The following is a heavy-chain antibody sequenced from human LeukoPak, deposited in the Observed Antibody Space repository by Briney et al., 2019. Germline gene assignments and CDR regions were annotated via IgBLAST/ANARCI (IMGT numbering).Heavy chain of an antibody. D-gene: IGHD1-14*01. CDR3: ARRATGNWFDP. V-gene: IGHV5-51*01. CDR1: GYSFSTYW. CDR2: IYPGDSDT. Sequence: GESLKISCKGSGYSFSTYWIGWVRQMPGKGLEWMGIIYPGDSDTRYSPSFQGQVTISADKSITTAYLQWSSLKASDTAMYYCARRATGNWFDPWSQGTLVTVSS. J-gene: IGHJ5*02.